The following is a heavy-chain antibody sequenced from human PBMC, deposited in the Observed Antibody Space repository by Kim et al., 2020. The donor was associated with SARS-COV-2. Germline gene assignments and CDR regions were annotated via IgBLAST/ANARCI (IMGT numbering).Heavy chain of an antibody. Sequence: SETLSLTCAVSGGSISSSNWWSWVRQPPGKGLEWIGEIYHSGSTNCNPSLKSRVTISVDKSKNQFSLKLSSVTAADTAVYYCARGQDSSSWYYYYYYMDVWGKGTTVTVSS. J-gene: IGHJ6*03. CDR3: ARGQDSSSWYYYYYYMDV. V-gene: IGHV4-4*02. D-gene: IGHD6-13*01. CDR1: GGSISSSNW. CDR2: IYHSGST.